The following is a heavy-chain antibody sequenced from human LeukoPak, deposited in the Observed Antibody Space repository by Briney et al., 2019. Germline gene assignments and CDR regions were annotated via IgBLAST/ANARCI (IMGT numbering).Heavy chain of an antibody. V-gene: IGHV4-38-2*02. D-gene: IGHD3-22*01. CDR2: IYHSGST. J-gene: IGHJ5*02. CDR1: GYSITSGYY. CDR3: ARVNLFYYGTSDYSNWFDP. Sequence: SETLSLTCTVSGYSITSGYYWGWIRQPPGKGLDWIGTIYHSGSTYYNPSLKSRVTISVDTSRNQFSLKLSSVTAADTAVYYCARVNLFYYGTSDYSNWFDPWGQGTLVTVSS.